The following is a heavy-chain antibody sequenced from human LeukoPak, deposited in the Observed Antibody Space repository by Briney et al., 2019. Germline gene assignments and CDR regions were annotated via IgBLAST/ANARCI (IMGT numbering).Heavy chain of an antibody. CDR1: GFTYSSYW. V-gene: IGHV3-7*01. D-gene: IGHD2-15*01. Sequence: GGSLRLSCAASGFTYSSYWMSWLRQAPGKGLEWVANIKQDGSEKYYVDSVKGRFTISRDNAKNSLYLQMNSLRAEDTAVYYCARGHIVVVVAEFWFDPWGQGTLVTVSS. J-gene: IGHJ5*02. CDR3: ARGHIVVVVAEFWFDP. CDR2: IKQDGSEK.